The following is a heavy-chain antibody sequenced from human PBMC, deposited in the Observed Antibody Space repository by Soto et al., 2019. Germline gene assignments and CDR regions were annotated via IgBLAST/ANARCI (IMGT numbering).Heavy chain of an antibody. V-gene: IGHV3-23*01. J-gene: IGHJ6*02. Sequence: GGSLRLSCAASGFTFSSYAMTWVPQAPGKGLEWVSVISGSGGNTYYADSVKGRFAISRDNSKNTMYLHLNSLRAEDTAVYFCATGGYDFWSGPHYGMEVWGQGTTVTAP. CDR3: ATGGYDFWSGPHYGMEV. CDR1: GFTFSSYA. CDR2: ISGSGGNT. D-gene: IGHD3-3*01.